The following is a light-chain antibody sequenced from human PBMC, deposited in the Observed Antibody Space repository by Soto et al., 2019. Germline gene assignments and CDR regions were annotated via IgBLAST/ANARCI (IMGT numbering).Light chain of an antibody. CDR2: DAS. CDR1: QIIDYH. Sequence: EIVMTQAPATLSLSPGERATLSCRASQIIDYHLAWYQHKPGQAPRLLIYDASSRATGIPDRFSGSGSGTDFTLAISSLEPEDFAVYYCQQRNNWPLTFGGGTKVEIK. J-gene: IGKJ4*01. CDR3: QQRNNWPLT. V-gene: IGKV3-11*01.